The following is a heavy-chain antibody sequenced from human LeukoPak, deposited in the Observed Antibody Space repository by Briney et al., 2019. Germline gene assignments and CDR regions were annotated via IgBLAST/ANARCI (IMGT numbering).Heavy chain of an antibody. CDR1: GYTFTSYD. J-gene: IGHJ6*03. D-gene: IGHD2-2*02. Sequence: ASVKVSCKASGYTFTSYDINWVRQATGQGLEWMGWMNPNSGNTGYAQKFQGRVTMTRNTSISTAYMELSGLRSEDTAVYYCARVVVPAAIPYYYYYMDVWGKGTTVTVSS. V-gene: IGHV1-8*01. CDR3: ARVVVPAAIPYYYYYMDV. CDR2: MNPNSGNT.